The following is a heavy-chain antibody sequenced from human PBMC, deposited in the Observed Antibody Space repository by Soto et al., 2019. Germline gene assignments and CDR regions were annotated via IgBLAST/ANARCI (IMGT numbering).Heavy chain of an antibody. V-gene: IGHV4-59*01. CDR2: IYYSGST. D-gene: IGHD3-3*01. CDR1: GGSISSYY. CDR3: ARTHPSQDFWSPGSSYGMDV. Sequence: PSETLSLTCTVSGGSISSYYWSWIRQPPGKGLEWIGYIYYSGSTNYNPSLKSRVTISVDTSKNQFSLKLSSVTAADTAVYYCARTHPSQDFWSPGSSYGMDVWGQGTTVTVSS. J-gene: IGHJ6*02.